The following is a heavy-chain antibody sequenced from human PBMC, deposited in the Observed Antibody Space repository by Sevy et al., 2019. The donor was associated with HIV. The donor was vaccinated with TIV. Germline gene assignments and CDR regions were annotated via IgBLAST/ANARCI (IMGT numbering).Heavy chain of an antibody. D-gene: IGHD3-10*01. CDR3: ARRGGGMVRGVHRNWFDP. Sequence: SETLSLTCTVSGGSISSSSYYWGWIRQPPGKGLEWIGSIYYSGSTYYNPSLKCRVTISVDTSKNQFSLKLSSVTAADTAVYYCARRGGGMVRGVHRNWFDPWGQGTLVTVSS. J-gene: IGHJ5*02. CDR2: IYYSGST. CDR1: GGSISSSSYY. V-gene: IGHV4-39*01.